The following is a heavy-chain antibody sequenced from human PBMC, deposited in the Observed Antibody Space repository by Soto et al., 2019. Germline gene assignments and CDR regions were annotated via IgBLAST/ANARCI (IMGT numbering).Heavy chain of an antibody. J-gene: IGHJ4*02. CDR1: GFTFSSYA. CDR3: AKDCRFLYSSSYFDY. Sequence: PGGSLRLSCAASGFTFSSYAMSWVRQAPGKGLEWVSAISGSGGSTYYADSVKGRFTISRDNSKNTLYLQMNSLRAEDTAVYYCAKDCRFLYSSSYFDYWGQGTLVTVSS. CDR2: ISGSGGST. D-gene: IGHD6-6*01. V-gene: IGHV3-23*01.